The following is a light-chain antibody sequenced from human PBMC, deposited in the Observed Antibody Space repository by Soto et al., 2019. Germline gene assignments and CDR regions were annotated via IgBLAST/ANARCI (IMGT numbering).Light chain of an antibody. J-gene: IGLJ2*01. CDR1: STDIGAYNY. CDR3: SSYATGDTFP. V-gene: IGLV2-14*01. CDR2: EVT. Sequence: QSALTQPASVSGSPGQSITISCTGTSTDIGAYNYVSWYQQHPGKAPKLLIYEVTNRPSGVSNRFSGSKSGNTASLTISGLQAEDEADYYCSSYATGDTFPFGGGTQLTVL.